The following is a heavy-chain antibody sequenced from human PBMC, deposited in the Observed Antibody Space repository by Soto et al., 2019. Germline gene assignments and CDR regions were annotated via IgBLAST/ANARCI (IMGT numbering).Heavy chain of an antibody. D-gene: IGHD6-13*01. CDR1: GCSLGSSSYY. CDR2: IYYSGNT. Sequence: XETLSLTCTVSGCSLGSSSYYWGWIRQSPGKGLEWIGNIYYSGNTFYNPSLKSRVTISVDTPKNQFYLHLSSVTAADTAIFYCASIAAPGTTHFDFWGQGTLVTVSS. CDR3: ASIAAPGTTHFDF. V-gene: IGHV4-39*01. J-gene: IGHJ4*02.